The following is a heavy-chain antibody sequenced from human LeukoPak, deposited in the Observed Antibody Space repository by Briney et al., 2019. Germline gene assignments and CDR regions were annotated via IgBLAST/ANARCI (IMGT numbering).Heavy chain of an antibody. CDR2: IYYSGST. V-gene: IGHV4-39*01. Sequence: SETLSLTCTVSGGSISSTTYYWGWIRRPPGKGLEWIGSIYYSGSTYYNPSLKSRVTGFVDTSKNQVSLRLSSVTAADTAVYYCARHGTISSESYFDYWGQGALVTVSS. CDR3: ARHGTISSESYFDY. J-gene: IGHJ4*02. CDR1: GGSISSTTYY. D-gene: IGHD1-14*01.